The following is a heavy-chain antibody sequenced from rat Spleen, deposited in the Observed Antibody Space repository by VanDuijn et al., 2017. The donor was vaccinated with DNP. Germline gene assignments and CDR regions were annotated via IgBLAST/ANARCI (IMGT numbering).Heavy chain of an antibody. Sequence: EVQLVESGGGLVQPGRSLKLSCAASGFTFSDYNMAWVRQAPKKGLEWVATISYDGSSTYYRDSVKGRFTISRDNAKSTLYLQMDSLRSEDTATYYCATHPVFDYWGQGVMVTVSS. J-gene: IGHJ2*01. CDR1: GFTFSDYN. CDR2: ISYDGSST. V-gene: IGHV5-7*01. CDR3: ATHPVFDY.